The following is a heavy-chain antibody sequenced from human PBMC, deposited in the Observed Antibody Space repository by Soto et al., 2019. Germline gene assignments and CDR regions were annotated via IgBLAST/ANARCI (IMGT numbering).Heavy chain of an antibody. V-gene: IGHV1-46*01. CDR1: GYNFIGQY. CDR2: INPSGGST. D-gene: IGHD1-26*01. Sequence: GASVKVSFKASGYNFIGQYIHWVRQAPGQGLEWMGIINPSGGSTTYAQKFQGRVVMTSDASTSTVYVELSSLTSEDTAVYYCARQWELSGYYYGMDVWGQGTTVTVSS. J-gene: IGHJ6*02. CDR3: ARQWELSGYYYGMDV.